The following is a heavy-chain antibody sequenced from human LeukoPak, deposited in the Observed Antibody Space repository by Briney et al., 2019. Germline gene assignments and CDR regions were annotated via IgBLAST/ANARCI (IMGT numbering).Heavy chain of an antibody. CDR1: GFTFSNYW. V-gene: IGHV3-74*01. Sequence: GGSLRLSCAASGFTFSNYWMHWVRLAPGKRLVWVSRTNTDGSSTTYADSVKGRFTISRDNAKNTPYLHMNGLRAEDTAVYYCARDLEACGGDCYAFDYWGQGTLVTVSS. CDR2: TNTDGSST. D-gene: IGHD2-21*02. CDR3: ARDLEACGGDCYAFDY. J-gene: IGHJ4*02.